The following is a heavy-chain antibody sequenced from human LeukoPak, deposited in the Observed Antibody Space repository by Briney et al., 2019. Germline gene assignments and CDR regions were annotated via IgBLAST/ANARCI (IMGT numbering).Heavy chain of an antibody. CDR1: GFAFNSYG. D-gene: IGHD5-18*01. CDR2: IRSDGANK. CDR3: AKGYSFHFDY. J-gene: IGHJ4*02. V-gene: IGHV3-30*02. Sequence: GGSLRLSCAASGFAFNSYGMHWVRQAPGKGLEWVAFIRSDGANKYYADSVKGRFTISRDNSKNTLYLQMNSLRPEDAAVYYCAKGYSFHFDYWGQGTLVTVSS.